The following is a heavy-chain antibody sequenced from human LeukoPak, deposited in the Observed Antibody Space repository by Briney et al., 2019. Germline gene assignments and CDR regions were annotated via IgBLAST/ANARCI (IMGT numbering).Heavy chain of an antibody. CDR2: IYYSGGT. V-gene: IGHV4-59*01. J-gene: IGHJ6*03. Sequence: SETLSLACTVSGGSISSYYWSWIRQPPGKGLEWIGYIYYSGGTNYNPSLKSRVTISVDTSKNQFSLKLSSVTAADTAVYYCARGEPVPADKGDYYYYYYMDVWGKGTTVTVSS. CDR3: ARGEPVPADKGDYYYYYYMDV. D-gene: IGHD2-2*01. CDR1: GGSISSYY.